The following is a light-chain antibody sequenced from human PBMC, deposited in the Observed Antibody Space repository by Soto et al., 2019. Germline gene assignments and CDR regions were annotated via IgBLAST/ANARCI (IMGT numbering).Light chain of an antibody. J-gene: IGLJ3*02. CDR1: TRDVGGYNY. CDR2: DV. CDR3: TSSTNSGPVV. V-gene: IGLV2-14*01. Sequence: QSVLTQPASVSGWPGQSITIYCTGSTRDVGGYNYVSWYQLSPGKAPKLLIYDVDRPSGVSNRSSGSKSGNTASLTISGLQAEDEADYYCTSSTNSGPVVFGGGTQLTVL.